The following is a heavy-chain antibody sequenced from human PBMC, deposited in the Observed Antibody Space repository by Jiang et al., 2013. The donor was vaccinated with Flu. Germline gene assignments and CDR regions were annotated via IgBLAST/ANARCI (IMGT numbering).Heavy chain of an antibody. V-gene: IGHV1-69*01. CDR1: GGIFRSFA. CDR2: SRLFLVH. Sequence: ASGGIFRSFAINWVRQAPGQGLEVDGRGSRLFLVHQTTHRTSRAEVTITADESTSTAYMELSSLRSEDTAVYYCARGPHYYYSYMDVWGKGTTVTVSS. CDR3: ARGPHYYYSYMDV. J-gene: IGHJ6*03.